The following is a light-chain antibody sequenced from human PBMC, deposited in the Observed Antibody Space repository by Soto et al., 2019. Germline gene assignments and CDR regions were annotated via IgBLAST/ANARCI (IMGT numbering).Light chain of an antibody. V-gene: IGKV3-20*01. CDR3: QQYISSPLT. CDR2: GAS. Sequence: EIVFTQSPGTLSLSPGERATLSCRASQTVSNNYLAWYQQKRGQAPRLVIYGASNRATGIPDRFSASGSGTDFTLTISRXEPEDFAVYYCQQYISSPLTFGQGTQVDIK. CDR1: QTVSNNY. J-gene: IGKJ1*01.